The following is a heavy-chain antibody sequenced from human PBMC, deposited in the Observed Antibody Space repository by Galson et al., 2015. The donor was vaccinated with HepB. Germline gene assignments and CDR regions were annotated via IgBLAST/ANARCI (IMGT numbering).Heavy chain of an antibody. Sequence: QSGAEVKKPGESLKISCKGSGYRFTTNWIGWVRQMPGRGLELMGIIYPDDSDTKYSPSIQGQVTVSADKSISTAYLQWSSLKASDTAIYYCARLTKLVPPTVLGPQSYYAMDVWGQGTTVTGSS. CDR2: IYPDDSDT. V-gene: IGHV5-51*01. D-gene: IGHD4-17*01. CDR3: ARLTKLVPPTVLGPQSYYAMDV. CDR1: GYRFTTNW. J-gene: IGHJ6*02.